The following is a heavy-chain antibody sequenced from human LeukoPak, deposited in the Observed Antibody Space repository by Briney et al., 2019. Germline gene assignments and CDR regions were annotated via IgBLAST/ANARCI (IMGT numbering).Heavy chain of an antibody. CDR3: AREMRPATTTLVAY. V-gene: IGHV1-2*02. Sequence: ASVKVSCKASGYIFSGYWIHWVRQAPGQGLEWMGFINPNSGNTNYAQKFQGRVPMTRDTSISTAYMELSSLTSDDTAVYYCAREMRPATTTLVAYWGQGTLVTVSS. CDR1: GYIFSGYW. D-gene: IGHD1-1*01. CDR2: INPNSGNT. J-gene: IGHJ4*02.